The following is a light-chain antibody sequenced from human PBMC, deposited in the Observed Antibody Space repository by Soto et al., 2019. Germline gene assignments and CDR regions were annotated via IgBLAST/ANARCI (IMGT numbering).Light chain of an antibody. CDR2: DVS. V-gene: IGLV2-11*01. Sequence: QSALTQPRSVPGSPGQSVTISCTGTSSDVGDYNYVSWYQQYPGKAPKLVIYDVSKRPSGVPDRFSGSKSGHTASLTISGLQAEDEADYYCCSFAGSYTFWVFGGGTKLTVL. CDR1: SSDVGDYNY. CDR3: CSFAGSYTFWV. J-gene: IGLJ3*02.